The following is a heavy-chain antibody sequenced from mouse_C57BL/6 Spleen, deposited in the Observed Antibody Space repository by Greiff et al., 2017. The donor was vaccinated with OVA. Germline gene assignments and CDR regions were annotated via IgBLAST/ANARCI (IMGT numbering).Heavy chain of an antibody. J-gene: IGHJ2*01. CDR3: ECEYGSSHVEDY. Sequence: VQLQESGAELVKPGASVKISCKASGYAFSSYWMNWVKQRPGKGLEWIGQIYPGDGDTNYNGKFKGKATLTADKSSSTAYMQLSSLTSEDSAVYVCECEYGSSHVEDYWGQGTTLTVSS. D-gene: IGHD1-1*01. CDR2: IYPGDGDT. V-gene: IGHV1-80*01. CDR1: GYAFSSYW.